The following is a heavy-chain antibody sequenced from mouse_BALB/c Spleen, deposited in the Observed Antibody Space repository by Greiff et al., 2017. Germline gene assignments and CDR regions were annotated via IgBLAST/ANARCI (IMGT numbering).Heavy chain of an antibody. CDR2: INPSNGGT. Sequence: QVQLQQSGAELVKPGASVKLSYKASGYTFTSYYMYWVKQRPGQGLEWIGEINPSNGGTNFNEKFKSKATLTVDKSSSTAYMQLSSLTSEDSAVYYCTRAYYRYDWYFDVWGAGTTVTVSS. V-gene: IGHV1S81*02. CDR1: GYTFTSYY. CDR3: TRAYYRYDWYFDV. D-gene: IGHD2-14*01. J-gene: IGHJ1*01.